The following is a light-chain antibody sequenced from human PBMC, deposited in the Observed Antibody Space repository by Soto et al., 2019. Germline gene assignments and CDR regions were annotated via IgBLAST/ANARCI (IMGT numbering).Light chain of an antibody. CDR2: KAS. V-gene: IGKV1-5*03. J-gene: IGKJ2*01. Sequence: DIQMTQSPSTLSASVGDRVTITCRASQSISNWLAWYQQKPGKAPKLLIYKASTLESGVPSRFSGSGSGTEFTLTISSLXXXXXATYFCQQYNSYWYTFGQGTKLDIK. CDR1: QSISNW. CDR3: QQYNSYWYT.